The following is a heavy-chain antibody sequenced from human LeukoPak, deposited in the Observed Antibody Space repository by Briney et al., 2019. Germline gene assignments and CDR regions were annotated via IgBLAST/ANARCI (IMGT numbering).Heavy chain of an antibody. Sequence: GGSLRLSCVASGFTFSNHAMNWVPQAPGEGLEWVSVISGGGETSYYADSVKGRFTISRDNSKNTIYLQMNSLGAEDTAVYYCVKGLRSYGYSLFDYWGQGSLVTVSS. J-gene: IGHJ4*02. D-gene: IGHD5-18*01. CDR2: ISGGGETS. CDR3: VKGLRSYGYSLFDY. CDR1: GFTFSNHA. V-gene: IGHV3-23*01.